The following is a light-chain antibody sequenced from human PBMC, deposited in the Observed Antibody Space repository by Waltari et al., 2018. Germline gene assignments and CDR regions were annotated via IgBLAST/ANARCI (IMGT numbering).Light chain of an antibody. J-gene: IGLJ2*01. CDR2: GN. CDR1: TNNVGSYA. V-gene: IGLV1-36*01. CDR3: STWDSRLSVVV. Sequence: QSALTQEASVSGAVGQKVTLSCSGDTNNVGSYAVGWYQQISHGAPKTVMFGNPLPSGIPDRFSGSKSGTTASLTISGLQPEDEADYYCSTWDSRLSVVVFGGGTKVSVL.